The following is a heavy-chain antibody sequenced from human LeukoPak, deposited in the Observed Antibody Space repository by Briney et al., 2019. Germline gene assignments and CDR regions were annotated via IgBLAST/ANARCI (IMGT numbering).Heavy chain of an antibody. V-gene: IGHV4-4*02. CDR1: GGSISSSNW. Sequence: PSETLSLTCAVSGGSISSSNWWSWVRQPPGKGLEWIGEIYHSGSTNYNPSLKSRVTISVDKSKNQFSLKLSSVTAADTAVYYCARGWGPLVGATARFDYWGRGTLVTVSS. J-gene: IGHJ4*02. D-gene: IGHD1-26*01. CDR2: IYHSGST. CDR3: ARGWGPLVGATARFDY.